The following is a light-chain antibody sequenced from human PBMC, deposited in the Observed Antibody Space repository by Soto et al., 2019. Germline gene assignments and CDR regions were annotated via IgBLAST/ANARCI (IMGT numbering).Light chain of an antibody. Sequence: EVVLTQSPATLSLSPGERATLFCRANESVNDYLAWYQQRPGQAPRLLIFDASNRAPGIPARFSASGSRRDFTLTISSLEPEDFAVYYCQQRFTWSPFTFCPGTKVDF. J-gene: IGKJ3*01. CDR2: DAS. CDR3: QQRFTWSPFT. V-gene: IGKV3-11*02. CDR1: ESVNDY.